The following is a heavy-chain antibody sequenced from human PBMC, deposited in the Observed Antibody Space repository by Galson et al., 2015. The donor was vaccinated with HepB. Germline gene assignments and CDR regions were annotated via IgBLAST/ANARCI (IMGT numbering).Heavy chain of an antibody. CDR2: ISSSSSYI. CDR3: ARDPPGGFVVVVAAKSGMDV. J-gene: IGHJ6*04. CDR1: GFTFSSYS. D-gene: IGHD2-15*01. Sequence: SLRLSCAASGFTFSSYSMNWVRQAPGKGLEWVSSISSSSSYIYYADSVKGRFTISRDNAKNSLYLQMNSLRAEDTAVYYCARDPPGGFVVVVAAKSGMDVWGKGTTVTVSS. V-gene: IGHV3-21*01.